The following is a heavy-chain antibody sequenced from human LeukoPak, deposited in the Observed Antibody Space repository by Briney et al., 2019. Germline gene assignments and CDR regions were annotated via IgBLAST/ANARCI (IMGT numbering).Heavy chain of an antibody. CDR1: GFTFSGYA. V-gene: IGHV3-23*01. J-gene: IGHJ4*02. CDR2: ISGSGGST. Sequence: QPGGSLRLSCAASGFTFSGYAMSWVRQAPGKGLEWVSAISGSGGSTYYADSVKGRFTISRDNSKNTLYLQMNSLRAEDTAVYYCAKGQRITMIVVVIPFDYWGQGTLVTVSS. CDR3: AKGQRITMIVVVIPFDY. D-gene: IGHD3-22*01.